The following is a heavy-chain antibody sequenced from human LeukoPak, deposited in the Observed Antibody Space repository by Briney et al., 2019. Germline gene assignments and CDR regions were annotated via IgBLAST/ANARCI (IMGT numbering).Heavy chain of an antibody. Sequence: SETLSLTCAVYGGSFSGYYWSWIRQPPGKGLEWIGEINHSGSTNYNPSLKSRVTISVDTSKNQFSLKLSSVTAADTAVYYCARDFGPTDLTNWGQGTLVTVSS. CDR3: ARDFGPTDLTN. D-gene: IGHD3-16*01. CDR1: GGSFSGYY. CDR2: INHSGST. V-gene: IGHV4-34*01. J-gene: IGHJ4*02.